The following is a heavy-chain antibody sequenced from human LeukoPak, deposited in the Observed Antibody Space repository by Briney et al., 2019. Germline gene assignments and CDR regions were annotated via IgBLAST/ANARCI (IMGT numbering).Heavy chain of an antibody. J-gene: IGHJ4*02. D-gene: IGHD3-9*01. CDR3: ARLRYDILTGCFDY. V-gene: IGHV4-39*01. Sequence: SETLSLTCTVSGGSISSSSYYWGWIRQPPGKGLEWIGSVSNSGSKHYNPFLKSRVTVFVDTSKNQFSLRLSSVTAADTAVYYCARLRYDILTGCFDYWGQGTLVTVSS. CDR1: GGSISSSSYY. CDR2: VSNSGSK.